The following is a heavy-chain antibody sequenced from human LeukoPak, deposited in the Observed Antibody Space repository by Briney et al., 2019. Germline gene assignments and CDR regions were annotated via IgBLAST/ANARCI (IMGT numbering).Heavy chain of an antibody. Sequence: SETLSLTCAVSGGSISSSNWWSWVRQPPGKGLEWIGEIYHSGSTNYNPSLKSRVTISVDKSKSQFSLKLSSVTAADAAVYYCARARITFGGVTGFDYWGQGTLVTVSS. J-gene: IGHJ4*02. V-gene: IGHV4-4*02. CDR2: IYHSGST. D-gene: IGHD3-16*01. CDR3: ARARITFGGVTGFDY. CDR1: GGSISSSNW.